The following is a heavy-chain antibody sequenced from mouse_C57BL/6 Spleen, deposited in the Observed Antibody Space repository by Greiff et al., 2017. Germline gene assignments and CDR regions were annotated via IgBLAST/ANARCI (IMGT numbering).Heavy chain of an antibody. CDR3: ARSLTWYFDV. CDR2: ISSGSSTI. Sequence: EVKVVESGGGLVKPGGSLKLSCAASGFTFSDYGMHWVRQAPEKGLEWVAYISSGSSTIYYADTVKGRFTISRDNAKNTLFLQMTSLRSGDTAMYYCARSLTWYFDVWGTGTTVTVSS. CDR1: GFTFSDYG. J-gene: IGHJ1*03. D-gene: IGHD4-1*01. V-gene: IGHV5-17*01.